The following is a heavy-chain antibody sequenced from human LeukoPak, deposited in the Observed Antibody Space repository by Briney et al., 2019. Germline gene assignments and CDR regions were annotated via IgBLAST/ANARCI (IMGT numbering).Heavy chain of an antibody. CDR3: ARGGSYYYDSSGYYS. D-gene: IGHD3-22*01. V-gene: IGHV4-30-4*01. CDR1: GDSISSGDYY. J-gene: IGHJ4*02. Sequence: SQTLSLTCTVSGDSISSGDYYWSWIRQPPGKGLEWIGNIYYSGSTNYNPSLKSRVTISVDTSKNQFSLKLSSVTAADTAVYYCARGGSYYYDSSGYYSWGQGTLVTVSS. CDR2: IYYSGST.